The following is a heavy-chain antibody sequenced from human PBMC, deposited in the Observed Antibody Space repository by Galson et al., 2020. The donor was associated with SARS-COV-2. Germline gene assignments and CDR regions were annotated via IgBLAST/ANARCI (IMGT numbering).Heavy chain of an antibody. CDR1: GGSISSGGYY. CDR3: ARAVTMEESIDY. V-gene: IGHV4-31*03. CDR2: IYYSGST. D-gene: IGHD4-17*01. Sequence: SETLSLTCTVSGGSISSGGYYWSWIRQHPGKGLEWIGYIYYSGSTYYNPSLKSRVTISVDTSKNQFSLKLSSVTAADTAVYYCARAVTMEESIDYWGQGTLVTVSS. J-gene: IGHJ4*02.